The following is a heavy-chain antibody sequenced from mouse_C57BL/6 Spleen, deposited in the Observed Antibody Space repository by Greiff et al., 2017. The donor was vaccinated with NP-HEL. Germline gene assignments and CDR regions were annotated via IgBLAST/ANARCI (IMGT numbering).Heavy chain of an antibody. Sequence: QVQLQQPGAELARPGASVKMSCKASGYTFTSYTMHWVKQRPGQGLEWIGYINPSSGYTQYNQKFKDKATLTADKSSSTASMQLSSLTSEDSAGEYWAREGIYYGSSYNYFDGWGQGTTLTVSS. J-gene: IGHJ2*01. CDR1: GYTFTSYT. V-gene: IGHV1-4*01. CDR3: AREGIYYGSSYNYFDG. D-gene: IGHD1-1*01. CDR2: INPSSGYT.